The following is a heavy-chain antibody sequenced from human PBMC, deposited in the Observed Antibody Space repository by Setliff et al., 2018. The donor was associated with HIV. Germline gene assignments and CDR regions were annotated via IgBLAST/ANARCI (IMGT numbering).Heavy chain of an antibody. V-gene: IGHV1-8*01. J-gene: IGHJ6*03. CDR1: GHTFTNYD. Sequence: ASVKVSCKPPGHTFTNYDIHWVRQAPGQGLEWMGWMNPNSGGSDYAEKFQGRVTMTRDTSISTAYMELSSLTSEDTAVYWCARGKGVAGVIKTGGMDVWGKGTTVTVSS. D-gene: IGHD3-10*01. CDR3: ARGKGVAGVIKTGGMDV. CDR2: MNPNSGGS.